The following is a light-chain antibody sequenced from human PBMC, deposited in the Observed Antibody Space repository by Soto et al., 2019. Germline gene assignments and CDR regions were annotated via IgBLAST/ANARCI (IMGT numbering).Light chain of an antibody. J-gene: IGLJ2*01. CDR2: GNT. V-gene: IGLV1-40*01. CDR3: AAWDDSLNGPV. Sequence: QSVLTQPPSVSGALGQRVTISCTGITSNIGAGYDVHWYQLLPGRAPKLLIYGNTNRPSGVPDRFSGSKSATSASLAITGLQAEDEAIYYCAAWDDSLNGPVFGGGTKLTVL. CDR1: TSNIGAGYD.